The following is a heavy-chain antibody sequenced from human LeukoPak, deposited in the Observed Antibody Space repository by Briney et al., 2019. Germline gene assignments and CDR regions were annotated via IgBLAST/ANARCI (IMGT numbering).Heavy chain of an antibody. Sequence: PGGSLRLSCAASGFTFNNYALTWVRQTPGKGLECVSAISGDGVSPYYADSVKGRFTISRDNSKNTLYLQMNSLRAEDTAVYYCARDVIAAAGTQGLWGQGTLVTVSS. D-gene: IGHD6-13*01. V-gene: IGHV3-23*01. CDR2: ISGDGVSP. J-gene: IGHJ4*02. CDR1: GFTFNNYA. CDR3: ARDVIAAAGTQGL.